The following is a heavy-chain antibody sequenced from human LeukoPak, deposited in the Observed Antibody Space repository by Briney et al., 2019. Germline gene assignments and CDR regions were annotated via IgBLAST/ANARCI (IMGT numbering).Heavy chain of an antibody. D-gene: IGHD6-19*01. CDR2: IKEDGNEI. CDR1: GFTFNKYW. J-gene: IGHJ4*02. V-gene: IGHV3-7*01. Sequence: GGSLRLSCAASGFTFNKYWMSWVRQAPGKGLEWVAKIKEDGNEIYYVDSVKGRFTISRDNTKNSLFLQMNSLRAEDTAVYYCATGGAVAGRFAYWGQGTLVTVSS. CDR3: ATGGAVAGRFAY.